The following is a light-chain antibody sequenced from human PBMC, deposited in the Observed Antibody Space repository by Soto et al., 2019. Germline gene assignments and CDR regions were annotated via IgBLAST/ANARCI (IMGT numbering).Light chain of an antibody. Sequence: DIQMTQSPSTLSASVGDRVTITCRASQNIRNGVAWYQQKPGKAPNLLIYHASSLQRGVPSRFSGSGSGTDFTLTISSLQSDDFATYYCQQYSDYKSFGQGTKVEVK. CDR3: QQYSDYKS. V-gene: IGKV1-5*01. CDR2: HAS. J-gene: IGKJ1*01. CDR1: QNIRNG.